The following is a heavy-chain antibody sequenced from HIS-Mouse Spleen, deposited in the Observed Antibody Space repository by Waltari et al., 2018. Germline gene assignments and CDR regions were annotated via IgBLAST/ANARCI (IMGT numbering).Heavy chain of an antibody. CDR3: ARADSGYDLGYYFDY. V-gene: IGHV3-11*01. CDR2: ISSSGSTI. D-gene: IGHD5-12*01. CDR1: GFTFRNCY. J-gene: IGHJ4*02. Sequence: QVQLVESGGGLVKPGGSLSLSCAASGFTFRNCYMRWIRQARGKGLEWVSYISSSGSTIYYADAVKGRFTISRDNTKNSLYLQMNSLRAEDTAVYYCARADSGYDLGYYFDYWGQGTLVTVSS.